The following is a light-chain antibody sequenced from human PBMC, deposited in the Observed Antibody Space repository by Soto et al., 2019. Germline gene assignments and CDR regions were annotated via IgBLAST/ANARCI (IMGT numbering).Light chain of an antibody. CDR1: SSDVGAYNY. CDR3: SSYTSSNTPVV. V-gene: IGLV2-14*01. J-gene: IGLJ2*01. Sequence: QSALTQPASVSGSPGQSITISCTGTSSDVGAYNYVSWYQQHPGEAPKLMIYDVSNRPSGVSNRFSGSKSGNTASLTISGLQAEDEADYYCSSYTSSNTPVVFGGGTKVTVL. CDR2: DVS.